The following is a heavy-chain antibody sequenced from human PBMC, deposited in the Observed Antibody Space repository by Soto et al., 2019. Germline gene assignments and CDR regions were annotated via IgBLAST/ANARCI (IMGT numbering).Heavy chain of an antibody. V-gene: IGHV4-59*01. Sequence: SETLSLTCSVSGGSITGYYWNWVRQPPGKGLEWIGYIYFSGTTNYNPSLKSRLTISVDTSKNQFSLRLSSVTAADTAVYYCVRGYGGYNHYFDYWGQGTLVTVSS. J-gene: IGHJ4*02. CDR3: VRGYGGYNHYFDY. D-gene: IGHD5-12*01. CDR1: GGSITGYY. CDR2: IYFSGTT.